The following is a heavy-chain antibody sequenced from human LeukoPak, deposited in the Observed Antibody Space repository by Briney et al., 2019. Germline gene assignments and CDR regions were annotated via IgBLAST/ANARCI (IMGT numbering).Heavy chain of an antibody. CDR2: IIPILGIA. CDR3: ARIAAASNNWFDP. CDR1: GGTFSSYV. J-gene: IGHJ5*02. Sequence: SVKVSCKASGGTFSSYVISWVRQAPGQGLEWMGRIIPILGIANYAQKFQGRVTITADKSTSTAYMELSSLRSEDTAVYYCARIAAASNNWFDPWGQGTLVTVSS. D-gene: IGHD6-13*01. V-gene: IGHV1-69*04.